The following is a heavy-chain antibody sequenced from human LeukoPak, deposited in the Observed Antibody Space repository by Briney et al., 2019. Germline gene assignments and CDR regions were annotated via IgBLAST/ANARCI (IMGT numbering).Heavy chain of an antibody. D-gene: IGHD3-10*01. CDR3: ARRPVRGVLKSQNYYYYGMDV. V-gene: IGHV1-69*06. Sequence: GSPGKVSCKASGGTFTSYAISWVRQAPGQGLEWMGGIIPIFGTANYAQKFQGRVTITADKSTSTAYLELRSLRSEDTAVYYCARRPVRGVLKSQNYYYYGMDVWGKGTTVTVSS. CDR1: GGTFTSYA. CDR2: IIPIFGTA. J-gene: IGHJ6*04.